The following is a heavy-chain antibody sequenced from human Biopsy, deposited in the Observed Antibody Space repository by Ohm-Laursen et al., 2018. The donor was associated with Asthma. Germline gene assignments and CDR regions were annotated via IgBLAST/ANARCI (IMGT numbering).Heavy chain of an antibody. CDR1: GFTVSRDY. Sequence: GSLRLSCSASGFTVSRDYMFWVRQAPGKGLEWVSVIYSGGTSHTADPVRGRFTISRDYSKNTLYLQMHSLSAEDTAVYYCAKDFRGIAVAGDRGFDYWGQGTLVTVSS. CDR2: IYSGGTS. D-gene: IGHD6-19*01. J-gene: IGHJ4*02. V-gene: IGHV3-53*01. CDR3: AKDFRGIAVAGDRGFDY.